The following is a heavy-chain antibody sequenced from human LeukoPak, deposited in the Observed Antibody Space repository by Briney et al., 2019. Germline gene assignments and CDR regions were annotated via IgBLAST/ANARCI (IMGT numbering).Heavy chain of an antibody. CDR3: ASHRGDYAAGYFDY. J-gene: IGHJ4*02. Sequence: PGGSLRLSCAASGFTFSSYSMNWVRQAPGKGLEWVSSISSSSSYIYYADSVKGRFTISRDNAKNSLYLQMNSLRAEDTAVYYCASHRGDYAAGYFDYWGQGTLVTVSS. CDR1: GFTFSSYS. V-gene: IGHV3-21*01. D-gene: IGHD6-13*01. CDR2: ISSSSSYI.